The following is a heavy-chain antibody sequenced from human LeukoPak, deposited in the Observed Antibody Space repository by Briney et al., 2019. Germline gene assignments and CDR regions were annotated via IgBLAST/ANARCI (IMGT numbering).Heavy chain of an antibody. D-gene: IGHD3-9*01. CDR3: ARQDRIDILTGYFDY. Sequence: SETLSLTCTVSGYSISSGYYWGWIRQPPGKGLEWIGSIYHSGSTYYNPSLKSRVTISVDTSKNQFSLKLSSVTAADTAVYYCARQDRIDILTGYFDYWGQGTLVTVSS. J-gene: IGHJ4*02. CDR1: GYSISSGYY. CDR2: IYHSGST. V-gene: IGHV4-38-2*02.